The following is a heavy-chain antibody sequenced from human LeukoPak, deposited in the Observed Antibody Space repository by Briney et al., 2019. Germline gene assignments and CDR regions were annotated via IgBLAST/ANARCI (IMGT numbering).Heavy chain of an antibody. Sequence: GGSLRLSCAASGFTFSSYWMSWVRQAPGKGLEWVANIKQDGSEKYYVDSVKGRFTISRDNAKNSLYLQMNSLRAEDTAVYYCARDFYDSSGYYYDYWGQGTLVTVSS. D-gene: IGHD3-22*01. V-gene: IGHV3-7*01. CDR3: ARDFYDSSGYYYDY. J-gene: IGHJ4*02. CDR2: IKQDGSEK. CDR1: GFTFSSYW.